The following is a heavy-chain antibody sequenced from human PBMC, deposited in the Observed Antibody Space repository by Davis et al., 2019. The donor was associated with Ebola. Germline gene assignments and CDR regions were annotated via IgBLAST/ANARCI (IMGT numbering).Heavy chain of an antibody. CDR1: GFTFSTYN. CDR3: ATLRATVTTNYYYYGMDV. V-gene: IGHV3-33*01. Sequence: GGSLRLSCEASGFTFSTYNMHWVRQAPGKGPEWVAVIWHDGSNRYYADSVRGRFTISRDNSKNTLYLQMNSLRAEATAVYYCATLRATVTTNYYYYGMDVWGQGTTVTVSS. CDR2: IWHDGSNR. D-gene: IGHD4-11*01. J-gene: IGHJ6*02.